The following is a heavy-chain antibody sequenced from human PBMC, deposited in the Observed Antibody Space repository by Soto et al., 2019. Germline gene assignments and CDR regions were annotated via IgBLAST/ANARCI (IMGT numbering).Heavy chain of an antibody. J-gene: IGHJ6*03. CDR3: AKDLRRYFYMDV. CDR1: GFAFSNYG. Sequence: PGGSLRLSCAASGFAFSNYGMHWVRQAPGKGLEWVAVISYDGNDKFYADSVKGRFTISRDNSKDTLYLQMNSLTIEDTAVYYCAKDLRRYFYMDVWGKGTTVTVSS. CDR2: ISYDGNDK. V-gene: IGHV3-30*18.